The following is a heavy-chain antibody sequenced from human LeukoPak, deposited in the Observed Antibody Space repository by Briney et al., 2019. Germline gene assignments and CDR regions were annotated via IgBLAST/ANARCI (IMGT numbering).Heavy chain of an antibody. D-gene: IGHD6-19*01. CDR1: GFTFSSYG. Sequence: GGSLRLSCASSGFTFSSYGMHWVRQAPGKGLEWVAVIWYGGSNKYYADSVKGRFTISRDNSKNTLYLQMNSLRAEDTAVYCCAKPLVPGIAVAGADPNAFDIWGQGTMVTVSS. V-gene: IGHV3-30*02. J-gene: IGHJ3*02. CDR3: AKPLVPGIAVAGADPNAFDI. CDR2: IWYGGSNK.